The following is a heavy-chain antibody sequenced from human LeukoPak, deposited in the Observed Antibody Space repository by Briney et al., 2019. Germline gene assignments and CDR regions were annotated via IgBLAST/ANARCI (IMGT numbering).Heavy chain of an antibody. Sequence: SETLSLTCTVSGGSISPYYWSWIRQPPGKGLEWIGYIYYSGSTNYNPSLKSRVTIALDTSKNQFSLKLSSVTAADTAVYYCARSTWLLDKWGQGTLVTVTS. CDR3: ARSTWLLDK. CDR2: IYYSGST. J-gene: IGHJ4*02. CDR1: GGSISPYY. D-gene: IGHD3-22*01. V-gene: IGHV4-59*01.